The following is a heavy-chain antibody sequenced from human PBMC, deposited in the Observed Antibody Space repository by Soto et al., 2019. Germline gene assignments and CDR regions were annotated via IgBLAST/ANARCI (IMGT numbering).Heavy chain of an antibody. CDR3: ARDRGSSWSLSYGMDV. V-gene: IGHV1-8*01. J-gene: IGHJ6*02. CDR2: MNPNSGNT. Sequence: ASVKVSCKASGYTFTSYDINWVRQATGQGLEWMGWMNPNSGNTGYAQKFQGRVTMTRNTSISTAYMELSSLRSEDTAVYYCARDRGSSWSLSYGMDVWGQGTTVTVSS. D-gene: IGHD6-13*01. CDR1: GYTFTSYD.